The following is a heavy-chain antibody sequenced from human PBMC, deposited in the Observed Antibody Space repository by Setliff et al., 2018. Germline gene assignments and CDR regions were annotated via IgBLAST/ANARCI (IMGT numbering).Heavy chain of an antibody. Sequence: SETLSLTCAVYGGSFSGYYWSWIRQPPGKGLEWIGEINHSGSTNNNPSLKSRVTISVDTSKNQFSLKLSSVTAADTAVYYCARDFGSHFFDYWGQGTLVTVSS. CDR1: GGSFSGYY. CDR3: ARDFGSHFFDY. V-gene: IGHV4-34*01. J-gene: IGHJ4*02. CDR2: INHSGST. D-gene: IGHD3-16*01.